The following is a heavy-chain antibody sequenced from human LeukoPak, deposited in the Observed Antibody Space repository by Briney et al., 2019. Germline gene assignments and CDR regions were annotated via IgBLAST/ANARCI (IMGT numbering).Heavy chain of an antibody. Sequence: PSETLSLTCAVYGGSFSGYYWGWIRQPPGKGLEWIGSIYYSGSTYYNPSLKSRVTISVDTSKNQFSLKLSSVTAADTAVYYCASQPLYYDSSGYYALWGQGTLVTVSS. CDR3: ASQPLYYDSSGYYAL. D-gene: IGHD3-22*01. CDR2: IYYSGST. V-gene: IGHV4-34*01. CDR1: GGSFSGYY. J-gene: IGHJ4*02.